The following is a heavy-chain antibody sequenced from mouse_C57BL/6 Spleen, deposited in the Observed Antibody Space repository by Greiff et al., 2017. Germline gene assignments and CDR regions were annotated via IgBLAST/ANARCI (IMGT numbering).Heavy chain of an antibody. V-gene: IGHV1-81*01. D-gene: IGHD2-5*01. Sequence: QVQLKESGAELARPGASVKLSCKASGYTFTSYGISWVKQRTGQGLEWIGELYPRSGNTYYNEKFKGKAPLTADKSSSTAYMELRSLTSEDSAVYFCARGDYSNYAMDYWGQGTSVTVSS. CDR3: ARGDYSNYAMDY. CDR1: GYTFTSYG. CDR2: LYPRSGNT. J-gene: IGHJ4*01.